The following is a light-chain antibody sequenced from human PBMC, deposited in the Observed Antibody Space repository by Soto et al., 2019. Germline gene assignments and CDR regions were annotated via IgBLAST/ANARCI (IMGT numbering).Light chain of an antibody. V-gene: IGKV3-20*01. CDR3: QQYGNVPLT. J-gene: IGKJ4*01. Sequence: EVVLTQSPGTLSLSPGEGATLSCRASQSVSNRYFAWYQQKPGQAPRLLIYRVSSRATGIPDRFSGSGSGTDFTLTISRLEREDFAVYYCQQYGNVPLTFGGGTKVEIK. CDR1: QSVSNRY. CDR2: RVS.